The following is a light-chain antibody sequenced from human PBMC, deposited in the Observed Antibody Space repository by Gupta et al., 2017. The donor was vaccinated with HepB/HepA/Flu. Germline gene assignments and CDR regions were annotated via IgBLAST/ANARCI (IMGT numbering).Light chain of an antibody. J-gene: IGLJ3*02. CDR1: SGSIASNY. CDR2: LYY. CDR3: QSSDSSNLSRV. V-gene: IGLV6-57*03. Sequence: NFMLTQPHSVSESPGKTVTISCTRSSGSIASNYVQWYQQRPGSAPTPVIYLYYQRPSGVPDRFSGSIASSSTSDSLTISGLKTEDEADYYCQSSDSSNLSRVFGGGTKLTVL.